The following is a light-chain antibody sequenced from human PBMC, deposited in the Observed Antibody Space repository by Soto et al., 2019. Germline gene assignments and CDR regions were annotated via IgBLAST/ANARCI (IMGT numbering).Light chain of an antibody. Sequence: DIQMTQSPSTLSASVGDRVTITCRASQSISSWLAWYQQKPGKVPKVLIYKASSLESGVPSRFSGSGSGTEFTLTISSLQPDDSATYYCQHYNGYPRTFCQGTKVEVK. V-gene: IGKV1-5*03. J-gene: IGKJ1*01. CDR3: QHYNGYPRT. CDR1: QSISSW. CDR2: KAS.